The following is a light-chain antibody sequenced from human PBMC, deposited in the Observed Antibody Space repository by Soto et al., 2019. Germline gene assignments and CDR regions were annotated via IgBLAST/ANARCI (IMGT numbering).Light chain of an antibody. CDR2: GTS. J-gene: IGKJ1*01. Sequence: ENVLTQSPGPLSFSPGERATLSCRTSQSVTTSYLAWYQQKPGQAPRLLIYGTSNRATGIPDRFSGSGSATDFTLTISRLEPEDFAVYYCHQYGDSPQTFGQGTKVDIK. V-gene: IGKV3-20*01. CDR1: QSVTTSY. CDR3: HQYGDSPQT.